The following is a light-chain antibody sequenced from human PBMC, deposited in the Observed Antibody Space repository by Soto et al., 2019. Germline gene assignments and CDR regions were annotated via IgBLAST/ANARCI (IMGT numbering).Light chain of an antibody. J-gene: IGKJ5*01. Sequence: DIQMTQSPSSLSASVGDRVTITCRASQSISTYLNWYQQKPGKAPKLLIYSASSLQSGVPSRFSGSGSGTDFTLTISSLQPEDFATYYCQQTYRSSITFGQGTRLDIK. CDR3: QQTYRSSIT. CDR1: QSISTY. V-gene: IGKV1-39*01. CDR2: SAS.